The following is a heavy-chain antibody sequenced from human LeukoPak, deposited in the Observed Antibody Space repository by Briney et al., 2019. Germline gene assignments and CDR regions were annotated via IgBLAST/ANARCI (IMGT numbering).Heavy chain of an antibody. CDR1: GYTFTSYD. CDR2: INTNTGNP. Sequence: ASVKVSCKASGYTFTSYDINWVRQAPGQGLEWMGWINTNTGNPTYAQGFTGRFVFSLDTSVSTAYLQISSLKAEDTAVYYCARRYYGSGSYYNPPDYWGQGTLVTVSS. CDR3: ARRYYGSGSYYNPPDY. V-gene: IGHV7-4-1*02. D-gene: IGHD3-10*01. J-gene: IGHJ4*02.